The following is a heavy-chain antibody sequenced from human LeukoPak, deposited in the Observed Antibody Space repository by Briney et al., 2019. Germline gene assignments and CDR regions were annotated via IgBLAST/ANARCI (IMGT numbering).Heavy chain of an antibody. D-gene: IGHD3-22*01. CDR1: GFTFSSYG. CDR3: AKGHYYDTEIDAFDI. J-gene: IGHJ3*02. CDR2: IWYDGSNK. Sequence: GGSLRLSCAASGFTFSSYGMHWVRQAPGKGLEWVAVIWYDGSNKYYADSVKGRFTISRDNSENTLYLQMNSLRAEDTAVYYCAKGHYYDTEIDAFDIWGQGTMVTVSS. V-gene: IGHV3-33*06.